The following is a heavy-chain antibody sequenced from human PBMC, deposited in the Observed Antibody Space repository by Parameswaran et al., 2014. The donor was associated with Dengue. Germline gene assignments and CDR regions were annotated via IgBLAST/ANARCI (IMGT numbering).Heavy chain of an antibody. Sequence: WVRQAPGQGLEWMGWINPNSGGTNYAQKFQGRVTMTRDTSISTAYMELSGLRSDDTAVYYCARVTVPYDYWGQGTLVTVSS. J-gene: IGHJ4*02. D-gene: IGHD4-17*01. V-gene: IGHV1-2*02. CDR2: INPNSGGT. CDR3: ARVTVPYDY.